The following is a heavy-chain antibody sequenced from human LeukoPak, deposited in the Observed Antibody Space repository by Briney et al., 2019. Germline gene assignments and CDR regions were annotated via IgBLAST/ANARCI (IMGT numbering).Heavy chain of an antibody. D-gene: IGHD2-2*02. V-gene: IGHV1-18*01. CDR2: ISAYNGNT. CDR1: GYTFTSYG. J-gene: IGHJ4*02. CDR3: ARDGLPYCSSTSCYTTFDY. Sequence: ASVKVSCKASGYTFTSYGISWVRQAPGQGLEWMGWISAYNGNTNYAQKLQGRVTMTTDTSTSTAYMELRSLRSDDTAVYYCARDGLPYCSSTSCYTTFDYWGQGTLVTASS.